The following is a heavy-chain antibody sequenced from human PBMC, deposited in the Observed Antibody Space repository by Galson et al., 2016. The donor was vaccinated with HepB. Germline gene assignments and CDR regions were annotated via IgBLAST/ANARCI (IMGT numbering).Heavy chain of an antibody. Sequence: SLRLSCAASGFSFNDFYMSWIRQPPGKALEWISYISHSGNTRDYADSVKGRFTVSRDNSKNSVYLQLNSLRAEDTALYYCARDVNNWTGDRRLFDLWGQGTLVAVSS. D-gene: IGHD1-1*01. CDR3: ARDVNNWTGDRRLFDL. J-gene: IGHJ4*02. V-gene: IGHV3-11*01. CDR2: ISHSGNTR. CDR1: GFSFNDFY.